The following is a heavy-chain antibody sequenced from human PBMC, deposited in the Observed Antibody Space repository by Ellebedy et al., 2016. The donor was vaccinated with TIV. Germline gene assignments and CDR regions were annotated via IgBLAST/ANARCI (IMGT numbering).Heavy chain of an antibody. CDR1: GFSFSDYY. V-gene: IGHV3-11*06. Sequence: GESLKISCAASGFSFSDYYMNWIRQAPGKGLEWVADVTTGSAYMHYADSVKGRFTISRDDVTNSLSLQMNGLSAEDTAVYYCAKDRGNYGGAPYNGMDIWGQGTTVTVSS. CDR3: AKDRGNYGGAPYNGMDI. D-gene: IGHD3-10*01. J-gene: IGHJ6*02. CDR2: VTTGSAYM.